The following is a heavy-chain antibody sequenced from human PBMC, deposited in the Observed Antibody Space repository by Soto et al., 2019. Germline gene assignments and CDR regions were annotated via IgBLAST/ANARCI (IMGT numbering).Heavy chain of an antibody. Sequence: SATLSLTCAVYGGSFSGYDWSWIRQPPGKGLEWIGEINHSGSTNYNPSLKSRVTISVDTSKNQFSLKLSSVTAADTAVYYCARFQSVYYYYYGMDVWGQGTTVTVSS. CDR3: ARFQSVYYYYYGMDV. CDR2: INHSGST. V-gene: IGHV4-34*01. CDR1: GGSFSGYD. J-gene: IGHJ6*02. D-gene: IGHD3-3*01.